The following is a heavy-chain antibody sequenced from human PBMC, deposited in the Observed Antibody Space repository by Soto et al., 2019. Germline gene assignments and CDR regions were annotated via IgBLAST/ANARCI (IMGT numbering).Heavy chain of an antibody. CDR1: GGTFSSYA. V-gene: IGHV1-69*13. D-gene: IGHD2-2*01. CDR2: IIPIFGTA. J-gene: IGHJ5*02. CDR3: ARDQCSSTSCTHKNPKAPVSEKPYGWFDP. Sequence: EASVKVSCKASGGTFSSYAISWVRQAPGQGLEWMGGIIPIFGTANYAQKFQGRVTITADESTSTAYMELSSLRSEDTAVYYCARDQCSSTSCTHKNPKAPVSEKPYGWFDPWGQGTLVTVSS.